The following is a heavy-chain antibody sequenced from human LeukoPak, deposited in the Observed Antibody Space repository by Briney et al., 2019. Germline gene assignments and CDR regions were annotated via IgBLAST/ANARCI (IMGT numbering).Heavy chain of an antibody. CDR3: ARDAYCSSTSCYPDY. Sequence: PGGSLRLSCAASGFTFSSYGMHWVRQAPGKGLEWVAVIWYDGSNKYYADSVKGRFTISRDNSKNTLYLQMNSLRAEDTAVYYCARDAYCSSTSCYPDYWGPGTLVTVSS. V-gene: IGHV3-33*01. J-gene: IGHJ4*02. CDR2: IWYDGSNK. CDR1: GFTFSSYG. D-gene: IGHD2-2*01.